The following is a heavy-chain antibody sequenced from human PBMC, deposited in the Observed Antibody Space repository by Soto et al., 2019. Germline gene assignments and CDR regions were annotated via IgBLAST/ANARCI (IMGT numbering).Heavy chain of an antibody. V-gene: IGHV3-30*03. CDR1: GFTFANYD. J-gene: IGHJ6*02. CDR3: ARSRDGYSFYFYYGMDV. Sequence: LRLSCAASGFTFANYDMHWVRQAPGKGLEWMALILHDGSAEYYADSVKGRFTISRDDSKSTLYLQVNSLSAEDTGVYYCARSRDGYSFYFYYGMDVWGQGTTVTVSS. CDR2: ILHDGSAE. D-gene: IGHD4-4*01.